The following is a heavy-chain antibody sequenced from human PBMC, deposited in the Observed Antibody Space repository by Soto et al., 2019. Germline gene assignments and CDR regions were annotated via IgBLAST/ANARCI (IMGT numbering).Heavy chain of an antibody. CDR1: GFTVSSNY. D-gene: IGHD6-6*01. CDR2: IYSGGST. V-gene: IGHV3-53*04. CDR3: AREAGSSPYYYYYMDV. Sequence: GGSLRLSCAASGFTVSSNYMSWVRQAPGKGLEWVSVIYSGGSTYYADSVKGRFTISRHNSKNTLYLQMNSLRAEDTAVYYCAREAGSSPYYYYYMDVWGKGTTVTVSS. J-gene: IGHJ6*03.